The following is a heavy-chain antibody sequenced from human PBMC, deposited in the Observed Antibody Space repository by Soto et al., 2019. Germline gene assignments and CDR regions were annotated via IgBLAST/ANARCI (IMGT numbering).Heavy chain of an antibody. J-gene: IGHJ5*02. CDR2: INAGNGNT. CDR3: ARVDTSSPYYDILTGYSP. Sequence: ASVKVSCKASGYTFTSYAMHWVRQAPGQRLEWMGWINAGNGNTKYSQKFQGRVTITRDTSASTAYMELSSLRSEDTAVYYCARVDTSSPYYDILTGYSPWGQGTLVTVSS. V-gene: IGHV1-3*01. D-gene: IGHD3-9*01. CDR1: GYTFTSYA.